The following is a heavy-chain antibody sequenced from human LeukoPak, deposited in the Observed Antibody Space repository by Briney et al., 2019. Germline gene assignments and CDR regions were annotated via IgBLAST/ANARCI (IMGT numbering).Heavy chain of an antibody. D-gene: IGHD1-26*01. Sequence: ASVKVSCKASGYIFTGHYMNWVRQVPGQGLEWMGRINPKTGGTNYAQNFQVRVTMTRDTSISTTYMELSRLRSEDTAVYYCAREPIVGATNNPHSSIWGQGTLVTVSS. V-gene: IGHV1-2*06. CDR1: GYIFTGHY. CDR2: INPKTGGT. CDR3: AREPIVGATNNPHSSI. J-gene: IGHJ4*02.